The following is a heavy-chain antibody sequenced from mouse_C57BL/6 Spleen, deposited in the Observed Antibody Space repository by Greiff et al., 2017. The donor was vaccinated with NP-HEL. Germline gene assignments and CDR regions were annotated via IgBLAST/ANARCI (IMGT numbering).Heavy chain of an antibody. Sequence: EVQLVESGPGLVKPSQSLSLTCSVTGYSITSGYYWNWIRQFPGNKLEWMGYISYDGSNNYNPSLKNRISITLDTSKNQFFLKLNSVTTDDTATYYCARGKNYGNYLDYWGQGTTLTVSS. CDR2: ISYDGSN. V-gene: IGHV3-6*01. J-gene: IGHJ2*01. CDR3: ARGKNYGNYLDY. CDR1: GYSITSGYY. D-gene: IGHD2-1*01.